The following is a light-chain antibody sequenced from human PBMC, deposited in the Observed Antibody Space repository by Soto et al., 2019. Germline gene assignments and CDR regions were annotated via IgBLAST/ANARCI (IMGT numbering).Light chain of an antibody. CDR1: TGAVTSDYF. CDR3: LLFYGGVHI. V-gene: IGLV7-43*01. CDR2: KVN. J-gene: IGLJ1*01. Sequence: QTVMTQEPSLTVSPGGTVTLTCACSTGAVTSDYFPNWFQQRPGQPPRSLIYKVNNRHSWTPARFSGSLLGGKAALTLSAVQPEDEADYYCLLFYGGVHIFGGGTKLTVL.